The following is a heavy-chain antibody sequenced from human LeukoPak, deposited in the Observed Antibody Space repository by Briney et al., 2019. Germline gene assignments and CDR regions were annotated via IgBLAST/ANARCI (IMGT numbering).Heavy chain of an antibody. Sequence: GGSLRLSCAASGFTFSSYAMSWVRQAPGKGLEWVSAISGSGGSTYYADSVKGRFTISRDNSKNTLYLQMNSLRAEDTAVYYCAKDRDVYNSRAPYYFDYWGQGTLVTVSS. CDR3: AKDRDVYNSRAPYYFDY. CDR2: ISGSGGST. J-gene: IGHJ4*02. CDR1: GFTFSSYA. V-gene: IGHV3-23*01. D-gene: IGHD5-24*01.